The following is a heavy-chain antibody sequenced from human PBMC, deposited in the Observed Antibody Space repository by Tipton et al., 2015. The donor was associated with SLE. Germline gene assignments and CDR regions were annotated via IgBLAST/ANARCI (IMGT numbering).Heavy chain of an antibody. CDR1: GFTFSSYS. CDR2: VSSSSSYI. CDR3: ARIPGQRRDWYFDL. D-gene: IGHD6-25*01. Sequence: GSLRLSCAASGFTFSSYSMNWVRQAPGKGLEWVSSVSSSSSYIYYADSVKGRFTISRDNAKNSLYLQMNSLRAADTAVYYCARIPGQRRDWYFDLWGRGTLVTVSS. V-gene: IGHV3-21*01. J-gene: IGHJ2*01.